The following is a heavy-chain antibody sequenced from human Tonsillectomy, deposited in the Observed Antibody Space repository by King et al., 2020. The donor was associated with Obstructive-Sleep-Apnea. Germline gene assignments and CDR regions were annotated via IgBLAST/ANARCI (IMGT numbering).Heavy chain of an antibody. V-gene: IGHV1-69*17. D-gene: IGHD1/OR15-1a*01. CDR1: GGTFTNYA. J-gene: IGHJ6*02. CDR2: IMPVANVV. Sequence: QLVQSGAEVRKPGSSVTVSCKASGGTFTNYAITWVRQAPGQGLEWMGGIMPVANVVKLAQKFQDRVTITADRSTSTAYMELGSLTKEETAVYYCAGTPPPVAVPDSSLWEHFFCYALDVWGQGTTVTVSS. CDR3: AGTPPPVAVPDSSLWEHFFCYALDV.